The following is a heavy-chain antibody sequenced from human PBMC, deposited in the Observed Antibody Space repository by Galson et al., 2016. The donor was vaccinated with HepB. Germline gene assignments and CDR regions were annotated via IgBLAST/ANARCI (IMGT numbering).Heavy chain of an antibody. CDR1: GGTFSRDA. D-gene: IGHD2-8*01. CDR2: IIPILGIA. CDR3: AREYSTSGASDP. V-gene: IGHV1-69*10. J-gene: IGHJ5*01. Sequence: SVKVSCKASGGTFSRDAISWVRQAPGQGLEWMGGIIPILGIADYAQKFQGRVTITADKSTSTAYMELSNLRAEDTAVYFCAREYSTSGASDPWGQGVLVTVSS.